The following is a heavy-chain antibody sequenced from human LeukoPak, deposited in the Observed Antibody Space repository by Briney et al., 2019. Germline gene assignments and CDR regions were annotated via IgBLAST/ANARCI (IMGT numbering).Heavy chain of an antibody. CDR3: AAVIRWLGNDY. CDR1: GFTFSSYE. V-gene: IGHV3-48*03. Sequence: PGGSLRLSCAASGFTFSSYEMNWVRQAPGKGLEWVSYISSSGSTIYYADSVKGRFTISRDNAKNSLYLQMNSLIAEDTAVYYCAAVIRWLGNDYWGQGTLVTVSS. CDR2: ISSSGSTI. D-gene: IGHD5-24*01. J-gene: IGHJ4*02.